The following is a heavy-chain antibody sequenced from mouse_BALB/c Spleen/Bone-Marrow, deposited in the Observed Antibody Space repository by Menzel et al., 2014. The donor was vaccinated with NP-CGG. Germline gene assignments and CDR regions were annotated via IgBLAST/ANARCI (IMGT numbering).Heavy chain of an antibody. CDR3: ARPYYRYLYFDY. D-gene: IGHD2-14*01. CDR2: INPDSSTI. V-gene: IGHV4-1*02. J-gene: IGHJ2*01. CDR1: GFDFSSYW. Sequence: EVMLVESGGGLVQPGASLKPSCAASGFDFSSYWMKWVRQAPGKGLEWIGEINPDSSTINYTPFLKDKFIISRDNAKNTLYLQMSKVRSEDTALYYCARPYYRYLYFDYWGQGTTLTVSS.